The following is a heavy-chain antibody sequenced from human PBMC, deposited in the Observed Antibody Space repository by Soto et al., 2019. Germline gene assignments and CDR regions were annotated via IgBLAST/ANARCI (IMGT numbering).Heavy chain of an antibody. CDR2: ISSSSSYI. Sequence: EVQLVESGGGLVKPGGSLRLSCSASGFTFSSYSMNWVRQAPGKGLEWVSSISSSSSYIYYADSVKGRFTSSRDNAKNSLYLQMNSLRAEDTAVYYCARDRLILGGSRYFDYWGQGTLVTVSS. J-gene: IGHJ4*02. CDR1: GFTFSSYS. D-gene: IGHD2-15*01. V-gene: IGHV3-21*01. CDR3: ARDRLILGGSRYFDY.